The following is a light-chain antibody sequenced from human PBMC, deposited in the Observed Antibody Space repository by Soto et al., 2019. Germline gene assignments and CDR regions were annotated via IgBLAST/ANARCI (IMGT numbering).Light chain of an antibody. J-gene: IGLJ2*01. V-gene: IGLV3-25*03. CDR3: QSADSSGTCS. CDR2: KDS. Sequence: SYELTQPPSVSVSPGQTARITCSGDAVPKQYAYWYQQKPGQAPVLVIYKDSERPSGIPERFSGSRSGTTVTLTISGVQAEDEADYYCQSADSSGTCSFGGGTKLTVL. CDR1: AVPKQY.